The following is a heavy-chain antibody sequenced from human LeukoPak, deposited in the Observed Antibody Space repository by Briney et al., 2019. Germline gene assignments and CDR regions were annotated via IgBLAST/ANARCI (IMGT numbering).Heavy chain of an antibody. CDR1: GCTFSTYA. CDR2: IIPIFGTA. Sequence: SVKVSCKASGCTFSTYAISWVRQAPGQGLEWMGRIIPIFGTANYAQKFQGRVTITADKSTSTAYMELSSLRSEDTAVYYCARSPLRIAAAGGCWFDPWGQGTLVTVSS. V-gene: IGHV1-69*06. CDR3: ARSPLRIAAAGGCWFDP. D-gene: IGHD6-13*01. J-gene: IGHJ5*02.